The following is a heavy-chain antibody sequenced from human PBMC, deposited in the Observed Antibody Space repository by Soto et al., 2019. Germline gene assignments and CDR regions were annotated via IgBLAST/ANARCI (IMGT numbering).Heavy chain of an antibody. V-gene: IGHV1-69*02. J-gene: IGHJ4*02. CDR2: IIPILGIA. D-gene: IGHD4-4*01. Sequence: GASVKVSCKASGGTFSSYTISWVRQAPGQGLEWMGRIIPILGIANYAQKFQGRVTITADKSTSTAYMELSSLRSEDTAVYYCAGGGGVDYSKLSFDYWGQGTLVTVSS. CDR1: GGTFSSYT. CDR3: AGGGGVDYSKLSFDY.